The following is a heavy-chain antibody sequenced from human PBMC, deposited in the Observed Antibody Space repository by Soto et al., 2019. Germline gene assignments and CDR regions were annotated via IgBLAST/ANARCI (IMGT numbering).Heavy chain of an antibody. V-gene: IGHV1-8*01. J-gene: IGHJ5*02. Sequence: ASVKVSCKASGYTFTSYDINWVRQATGQGLEWMGWMNPNSGNTGYAQKFQGRVTMTRNTSISTAYMELSSLRSEDTAVYYCARTVVPAAIFRNWLDPWGQGTLVTLSS. CDR1: GYTFTSYD. CDR3: ARTVVPAAIFRNWLDP. D-gene: IGHD2-2*01. CDR2: MNPNSGNT.